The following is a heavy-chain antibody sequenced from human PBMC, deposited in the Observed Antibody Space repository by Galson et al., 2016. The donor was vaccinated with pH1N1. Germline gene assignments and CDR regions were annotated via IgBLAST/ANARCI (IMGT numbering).Heavy chain of an antibody. Sequence: SVKVSCKASGYTFTSYGISWVRQAPGQGLEWMGWISAYTGNRNYAQKLQGRATVTTDTSTSTAYMELRSLRSDDTAVYYCARGDFVVGEGWYNGFDVWGQGTTVTVSS. CDR1: GYTFTSYG. J-gene: IGHJ6*02. V-gene: IGHV1-18*04. CDR2: ISAYTGNR. CDR3: ARGDFVVGEGWYNGFDV. D-gene: IGHD2-15*01.